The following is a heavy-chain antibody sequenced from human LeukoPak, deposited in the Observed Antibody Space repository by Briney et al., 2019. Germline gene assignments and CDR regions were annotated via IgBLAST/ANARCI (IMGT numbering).Heavy chain of an antibody. V-gene: IGHV3-30*04. J-gene: IGHJ4*02. CDR1: GFTFSSYA. CDR3: ARDPSIVVVAATLDY. CDR2: ISYDGSNK. Sequence: GGSLRLSCAASGFTFSSYAMHWVRQAPGKGLEWVAVISYDGSNKYYADSVKGRFTISRDNSKNTLYLQMNSLRAEDTAVYYCARDPSIVVVAATLDYRGQGTLVTVSS. D-gene: IGHD2-15*01.